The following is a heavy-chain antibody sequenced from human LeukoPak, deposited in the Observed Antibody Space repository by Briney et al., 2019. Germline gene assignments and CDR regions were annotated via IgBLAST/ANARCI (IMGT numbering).Heavy chain of an antibody. CDR1: GFTFSSYA. J-gene: IGHJ3*02. Sequence: PGGSLRLSCAASGFTFSSYAMSWVRQAPGKGLEWVANIKQDGSEKYYVDSVKGRFTISRDNAKNSLYLQMNSLRAEDPAMYYCARDGSGRWDDAFDIWGQGTVVTVSS. CDR3: ARDGSGRWDDAFDI. D-gene: IGHD3-10*01. CDR2: IKQDGSEK. V-gene: IGHV3-7*01.